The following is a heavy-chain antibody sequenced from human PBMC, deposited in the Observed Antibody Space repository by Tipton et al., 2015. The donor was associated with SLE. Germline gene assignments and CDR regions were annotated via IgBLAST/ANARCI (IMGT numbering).Heavy chain of an antibody. J-gene: IGHJ4*02. V-gene: IGHV4-59*01. CDR1: GGSISSYY. CDR2: IYYSGST. CDR3: ARGGVGALFDH. D-gene: IGHD1-26*01. Sequence: TLSLTCTVSGGSISSYYWSWIRQPPGKGLEWIGYIYYSGSTNYNPSLKSRVTISVDTSKNQFSLKLSSVTAADTAVYYCARGGVGALFDHWGQGTLVTVSS.